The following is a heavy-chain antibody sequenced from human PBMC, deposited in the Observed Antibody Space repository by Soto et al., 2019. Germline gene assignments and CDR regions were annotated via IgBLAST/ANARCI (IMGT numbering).Heavy chain of an antibody. CDR3: ARLPPPSGSYADTWFDP. CDR2: INHSGST. J-gene: IGHJ5*02. Sequence: SETLSLTCAVYGGSFSGYYWSWIRQPPGKGLEWIGEINHSGSTNYNPSLKSRVTISVDTSKNQFSLKLSSVTAADTAVYYCARLPPPSGSYADTWFDPWGQGTLVTVSS. CDR1: GGSFSGYY. V-gene: IGHV4-34*01. D-gene: IGHD3-10*01.